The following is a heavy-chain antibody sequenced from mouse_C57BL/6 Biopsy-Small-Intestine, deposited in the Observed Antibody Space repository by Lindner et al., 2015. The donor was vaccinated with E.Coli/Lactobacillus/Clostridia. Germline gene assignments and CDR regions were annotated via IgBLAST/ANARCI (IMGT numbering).Heavy chain of an antibody. Sequence: SVKVSCKTSGFTFSTYGIAWLRQAPGQGFEWMGWISAHNGDRDSAQSLRGRITLTTEASTTTAYMELRSLRSDDTAVYYCARAGAKVRFSPFDVWGQGTVVTVSS. D-gene: IGHD1-3*01. CDR1: GFTFSTYG. J-gene: IGHJ1*02. CDR2: ISAHNGDR. V-gene: IGHV1S55*01. CDR3: ARAGAKVRFSPFDV.